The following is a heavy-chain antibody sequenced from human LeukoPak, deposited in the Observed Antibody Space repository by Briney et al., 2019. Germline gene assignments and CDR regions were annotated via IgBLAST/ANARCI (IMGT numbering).Heavy chain of an antibody. CDR1: GGSISSSSYY. V-gene: IGHV4-39*01. CDR3: ARWEVGATMFDY. Sequence: PSETLPLTCTVSGGSISSSSYYWGWIRQPPGKGLEWIGSIYYSGSTYYNPSLKSRVTISVDTSKNQFSLKLSSVTAADTAVYYCARWEVGATMFDYWGQGTLVTVSS. CDR2: IYYSGST. D-gene: IGHD1-26*01. J-gene: IGHJ4*02.